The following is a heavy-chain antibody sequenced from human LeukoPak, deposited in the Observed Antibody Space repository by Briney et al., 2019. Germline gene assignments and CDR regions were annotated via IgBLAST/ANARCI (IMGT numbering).Heavy chain of an antibody. CDR1: GFTFSSYD. J-gene: IGHJ4*02. CDR3: AKDGHGVAGIYFDY. Sequence: GGSLRLSCAASGFTFSSYDMHWVRQATGKGLEWVSAIGTAGDTYYPGSVKGRFTISRDNSKNTLYLQMNSLRAEDTAVYYCAKDGHGVAGIYFDYWGQGTLVTVSS. V-gene: IGHV3-13*01. CDR2: IGTAGDT. D-gene: IGHD6-19*01.